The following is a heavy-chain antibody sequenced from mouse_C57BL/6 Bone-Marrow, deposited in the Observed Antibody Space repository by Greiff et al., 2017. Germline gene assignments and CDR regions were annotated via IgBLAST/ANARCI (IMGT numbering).Heavy chain of an antibody. Sequence: QVQLQQSDAELVKPGASVKISCKVSGYTFTDHTIHWMKQRPEQGLEWIGYIYPRDGSTKYNEKFKGKATLTADKYSSTAYMQLNSLTSEDSAVYFCARRGIYYDYADREFDYWGQGTTLTVSS. CDR3: ARRGIYYDYADREFDY. CDR1: GYTFTDHT. J-gene: IGHJ2*01. V-gene: IGHV1-78*01. CDR2: IYPRDGST. D-gene: IGHD2-4*01.